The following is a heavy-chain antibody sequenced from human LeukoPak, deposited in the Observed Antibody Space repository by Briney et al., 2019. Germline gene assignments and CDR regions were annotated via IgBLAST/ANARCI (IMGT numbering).Heavy chain of an antibody. Sequence: GGSLRLSRAAYGFTFSSYAMSWVRQAPGKGLEWVSYISSSGSTIYYADSVKGRFTISRDNAKNSLYLQMNSLRAEDTAVYYCARDLGIAVALDYWGQGTLVTVSS. CDR1: GFTFSSYA. D-gene: IGHD6-19*01. J-gene: IGHJ4*02. CDR3: ARDLGIAVALDY. CDR2: ISSSGSTI. V-gene: IGHV3-48*01.